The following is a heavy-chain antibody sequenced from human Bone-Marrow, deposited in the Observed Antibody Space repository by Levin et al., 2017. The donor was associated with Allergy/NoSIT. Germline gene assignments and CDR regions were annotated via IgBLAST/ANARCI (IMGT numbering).Heavy chain of an antibody. CDR3: VRLDAYTEPSVYYYGLDV. Sequence: GESLKISCQASGYTFSTYWIGWVRQMPGKAMELMGIVHPLTSQTTYSPSFQGQVTVSADRSTSTAYLQWISLKASDTAMYYCVRLDAYTEPSVYYYGLDVWGLGTTVIVSS. V-gene: IGHV5-51*01. J-gene: IGHJ6*02. CDR1: GYTFSTYW. D-gene: IGHD2-21*01. CDR2: VHPLTSQT.